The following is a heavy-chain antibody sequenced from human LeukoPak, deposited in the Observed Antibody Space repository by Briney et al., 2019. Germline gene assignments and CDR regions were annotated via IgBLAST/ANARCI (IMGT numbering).Heavy chain of an antibody. D-gene: IGHD6-13*01. CDR3: ASFSDSSSWDGFDY. V-gene: IGHV1-2*02. CDR2: INPNSGGT. J-gene: IGHJ4*02. CDR1: GYTFTGYY. Sequence: GASVKVSCKASGYTFTGYYMHWVRQAPGQGLEWMGWINPNSGGTNYAQKFQGRVTMTRDTSISTAYMELSRLRSDDTAVYYCASFSDSSSWDGFDYWGQGTLVTVSS.